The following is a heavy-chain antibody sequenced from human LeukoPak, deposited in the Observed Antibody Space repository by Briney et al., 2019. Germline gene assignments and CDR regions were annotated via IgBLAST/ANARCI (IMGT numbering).Heavy chain of an antibody. J-gene: IGHJ6*03. CDR3: ARGRITIFGVVSHYYYYYMDV. D-gene: IGHD3-3*01. V-gene: IGHV4-59*08. Sequence: SETLSLTCTVSGGSISSYYWSWIRQPPGKGLEWIGYIYYSGSTNYNPSLKGRVTISVDTSKNQFSLKLSSVTAADTAVYYCARGRITIFGVVSHYYYYYMDVWGKGTTVTVSS. CDR1: GGSISSYY. CDR2: IYYSGST.